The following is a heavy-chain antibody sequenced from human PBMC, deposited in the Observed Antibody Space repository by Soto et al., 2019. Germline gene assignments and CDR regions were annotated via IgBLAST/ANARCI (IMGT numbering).Heavy chain of an antibody. V-gene: IGHV3-11*01. CDR2: ISVRGDVI. CDR3: ARERAPDIRFDS. J-gene: IGHJ5*01. D-gene: IGHD2-15*01. Sequence: QVQLVESGGGLVKPGGSLRLSCVASGFTFTDYYRSWIRQAPGKGLDWISYISVRGDVINYAASVKGRFTISRDNAKNSVYLQMDNLRAEDSATYYCARERAPDIRFDSWGQGTVVAVSS. CDR1: GFTFTDYY.